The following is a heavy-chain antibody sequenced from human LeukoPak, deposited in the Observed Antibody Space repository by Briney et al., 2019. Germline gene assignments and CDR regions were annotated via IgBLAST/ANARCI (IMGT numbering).Heavy chain of an antibody. J-gene: IGHJ4*02. CDR3: VQGRYYDTSGYPPEGY. CDR2: ISYDGSYK. Sequence: GRSLRLSCAASGFTFSSYGIHWVRQAPGKGLEWVAVISYDGSYKYYADSVKGRFTISRDNSKNTLYLQMNSLRAEDTAMYYCVQGRYYDTSGYPPEGYWGRGTLVTVSS. V-gene: IGHV3-30*18. D-gene: IGHD3-22*01. CDR1: GFTFSSYG.